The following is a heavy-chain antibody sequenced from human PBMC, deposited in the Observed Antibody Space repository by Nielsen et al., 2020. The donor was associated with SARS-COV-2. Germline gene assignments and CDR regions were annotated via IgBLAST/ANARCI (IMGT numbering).Heavy chain of an antibody. CDR3: TTGGITMVRGVMQY. V-gene: IGHV3-15*01. Sequence: GESLKISCAASGLTFSNPWMNWVRQAPGKGLEWVGRIKSKVDGGTTDYAGPVKGRFTISRDDSKNTLYLQMNSLKTEDTAVYYCTTGGITMVRGVMQYWGQGTTVTVSS. CDR2: IKSKVDGGTT. CDR1: GLTFSNPW. J-gene: IGHJ6*02. D-gene: IGHD3-10*01.